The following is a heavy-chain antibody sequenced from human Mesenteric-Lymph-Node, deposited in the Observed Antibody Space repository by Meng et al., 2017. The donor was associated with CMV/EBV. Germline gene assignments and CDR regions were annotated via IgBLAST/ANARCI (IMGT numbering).Heavy chain of an antibody. CDR3: ARSNPGHSGWEPYYFDY. D-gene: IGHD6-19*01. CDR1: GFSLSTSGMR. V-gene: IGHV2-70D*14. CDR2: IDWDDDK. Sequence: SGPTLVKPTQTLTLTCTFSGFSLSTSGMRVSWIRQPPGKALEWLARIDWDDDKFYSTSLKTRLTISKDTSKNQVVLTMTNMDPVDTATYYCARSNPGHSGWEPYYFDYWGQGTLVTVSS. J-gene: IGHJ4*02.